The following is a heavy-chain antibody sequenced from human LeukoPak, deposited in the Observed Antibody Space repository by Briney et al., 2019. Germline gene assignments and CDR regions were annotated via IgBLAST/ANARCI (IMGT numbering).Heavy chain of an antibody. CDR2: INHSGST. J-gene: IGHJ5*02. CDR1: GGSFSGYY. CDR3: ARATYYYGSGSYVRFDP. D-gene: IGHD3-10*01. V-gene: IGHV4-34*01. Sequence: PSETLSLTCAVYGGSFSGYYWSWIRQPPGKGLEWIGEINHSGSTNYNPSLKSRVTISVDTSKNQFSLKLSFVTAADTAVYYCARATYYYGSGSYVRFDPWGQGTLVTVSS.